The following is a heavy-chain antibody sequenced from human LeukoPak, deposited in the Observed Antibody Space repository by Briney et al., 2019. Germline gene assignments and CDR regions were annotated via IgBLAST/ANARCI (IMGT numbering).Heavy chain of an antibody. CDR2: INHSGST. D-gene: IGHD2-2*01. Sequence: PSETLSLTCAVYGGSFSGYYWSWIRQPPGKGLEWIGEINHSGSTNYNPSLKSRVTMSVDTSKNQFSLKLSSVTAADTAVYYCARGYCSSTSCSPEGVGMDVWGQGTTVTVSS. J-gene: IGHJ6*02. V-gene: IGHV4-34*01. CDR3: ARGYCSSTSCSPEGVGMDV. CDR1: GGSFSGYY.